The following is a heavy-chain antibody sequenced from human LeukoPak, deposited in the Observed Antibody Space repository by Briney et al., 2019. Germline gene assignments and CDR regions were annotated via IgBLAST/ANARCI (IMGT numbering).Heavy chain of an antibody. CDR3: GAGRYSFYNMGV. J-gene: IGHJ6*03. CDR1: GGSISSSSYY. CDR2: IFYSGST. D-gene: IGHD3-10*01. Sequence: SETLSLTCTVSGGSISSSSYYWGWLRQPPGKGLEWIGSIFYSGSTIYTTSLKTRVTISVDTSKNQFSLKLSSVTAADEAWYDCGAGRYSFYNMGVWGKGAT. V-gene: IGHV4-39*07.